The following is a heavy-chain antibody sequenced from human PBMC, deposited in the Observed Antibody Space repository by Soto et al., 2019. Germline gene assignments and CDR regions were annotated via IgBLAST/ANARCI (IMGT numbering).Heavy chain of an antibody. CDR3: AKDQGVAVAGTMGFDP. V-gene: IGHV3-48*01. J-gene: IGHJ5*02. CDR1: GFTFSSYS. D-gene: IGHD6-19*01. Sequence: GGSLRLSCAASGFTFSSYSMNWVRQAPGKGLEWVSYISSSSSTIYYADSVKGRFTISRDNAKNSLYLQMNSLRAEDTAVYYCAKDQGVAVAGTMGFDPWGQGTLVTVSS. CDR2: ISSSSSTI.